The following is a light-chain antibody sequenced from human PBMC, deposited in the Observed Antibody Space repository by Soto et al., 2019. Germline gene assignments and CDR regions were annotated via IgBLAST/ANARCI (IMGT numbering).Light chain of an antibody. Sequence: DIQMTQSPSSLSASVGDRVTITCQASQDISNYLNWYQQKPGKAPNVLIYDASNLETGVPSRFSGSGSGTEFTLTISSLQPEDIATYYCQQYDNLPLTFGGGTKVEIK. CDR3: QQYDNLPLT. J-gene: IGKJ4*01. V-gene: IGKV1-33*01. CDR2: DAS. CDR1: QDISNY.